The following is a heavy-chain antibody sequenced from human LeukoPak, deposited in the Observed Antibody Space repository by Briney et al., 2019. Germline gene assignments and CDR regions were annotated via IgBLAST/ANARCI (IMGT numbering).Heavy chain of an antibody. Sequence: ASVKVSCKASGYTFTSYDINWVRQATGQGLEWMGWMNPNSGNTGYAQKFQGRVTITRNTSISTAYMELSSLRSEDTAVYYCARFLTGYFDYFDYWGQGTLVTVSS. CDR1: GYTFTSYD. CDR3: ARFLTGYFDYFDY. D-gene: IGHD3-9*01. J-gene: IGHJ4*02. CDR2: MNPNSGNT. V-gene: IGHV1-8*03.